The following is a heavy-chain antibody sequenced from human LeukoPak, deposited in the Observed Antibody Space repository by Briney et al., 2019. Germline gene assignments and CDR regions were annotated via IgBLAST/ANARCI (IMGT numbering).Heavy chain of an antibody. V-gene: IGHV5-51*01. CDR1: GYSLTSYW. Sequence: GESLKISCKGSGYSLTSYWIGGGGRRPGKGREGRGTTNLGDSDTRYSPSFQGQVTISADKSISTAYLQWSSLKASDTAMYYCARHTGTTLRTSYYYYYGMDVWGQGTTVAVSS. CDR2: TNLGDSDT. CDR3: ARHTGTTLRTSYYYYYGMDV. J-gene: IGHJ6*02. D-gene: IGHD1-1*01.